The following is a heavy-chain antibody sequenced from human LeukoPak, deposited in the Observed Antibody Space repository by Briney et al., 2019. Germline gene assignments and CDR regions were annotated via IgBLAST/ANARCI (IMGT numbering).Heavy chain of an antibody. D-gene: IGHD1-26*01. Sequence: PSQTLSLTCAVSGGSISSGGYSWSWIRQPPGKGLEWIGYIYHSGSTYYNPSLKSRVTISVDRSKNQFSLKLSSVTAADTAVYYCARDKSGSYDYCGQGTLVTVSS. J-gene: IGHJ4*02. CDR3: ARDKSGSYDY. CDR2: IYHSGST. CDR1: GGSISSGGYS. V-gene: IGHV4-30-2*01.